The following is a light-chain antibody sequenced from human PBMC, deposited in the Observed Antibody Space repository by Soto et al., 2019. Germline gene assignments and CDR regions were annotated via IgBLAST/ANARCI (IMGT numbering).Light chain of an antibody. CDR2: GAS. Sequence: ESMLTQSPGTLSLSPGERATLSCRASQSVSTRYLAWYQQKPGQAPRLLIYGASIRAAGIPDRFSGSGSGTAFALTISRLEPEDFAVYYCHQFGSSPLAFTFGQGTTLEI. V-gene: IGKV3-20*01. CDR1: QSVSTRY. J-gene: IGKJ2*01. CDR3: HQFGSSPLAFT.